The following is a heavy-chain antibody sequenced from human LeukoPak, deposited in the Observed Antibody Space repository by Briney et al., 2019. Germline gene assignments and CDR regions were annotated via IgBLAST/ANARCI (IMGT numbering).Heavy chain of an antibody. CDR1: GVSIISSNSY. CDR2: IYYTGNT. Sequence: SETLSLTCTVSGVSIISSNSYWGWIRQPPGKGLEWIGSIYYTGNTYYNASLKSQVSISIDTSKNQFSLNLSSVTAADTAVYYCARGSGSYYFAAFDIWGQGTMVTVSS. J-gene: IGHJ3*02. V-gene: IGHV4-39*07. CDR3: ARGSGSYYFAAFDI. D-gene: IGHD1-26*01.